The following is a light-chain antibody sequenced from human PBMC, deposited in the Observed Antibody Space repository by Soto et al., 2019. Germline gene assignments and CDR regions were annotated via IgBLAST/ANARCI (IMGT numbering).Light chain of an antibody. J-gene: IGKJ2*01. CDR3: QQYCGSPLYT. CDR2: GAS. CDR1: QSVSSSD. Sequence: EIVLTQSPGTLSLSPGDRATLSCRASQSVSSSDLAWYQQKPAQAPRLLIYGASTRATGIPDRFSGSGSGTDFTLTISRLEPEDFAVYYCQQYCGSPLYTFGQGTKLEIK. V-gene: IGKV3-20*01.